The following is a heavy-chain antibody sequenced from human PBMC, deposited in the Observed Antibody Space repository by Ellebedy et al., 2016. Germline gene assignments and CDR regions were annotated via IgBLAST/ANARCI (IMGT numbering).Heavy chain of an antibody. J-gene: IGHJ6*02. D-gene: IGHD5-18*01. CDR3: ARKYSPAGPSYYSYGLDV. V-gene: IGHV3-53*01. CDR2: IYSGGDT. CDR1: GFTVSSNY. Sequence: GGSLRLSCAASGFTVSSNYMNWVRQGPGKGLEWVSVIYSGGDTYYADSVKGRFIISRDIFNNTLYLEMNNLRAEDTAVYYCARKYSPAGPSYYSYGLDVWGQGTTVTVSS.